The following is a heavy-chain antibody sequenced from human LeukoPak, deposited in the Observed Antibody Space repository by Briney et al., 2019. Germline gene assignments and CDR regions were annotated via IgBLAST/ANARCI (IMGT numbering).Heavy chain of an antibody. CDR1: GFTVSSSC. CDR3: ARDRLGGFCDSTSCRTNFYS. J-gene: IGHJ4*02. CDR2: FYAGGTA. D-gene: IGHD2-2*01. Sequence: RPGGSLRLAWAVSGFTVSSSCMSSVRQAPGKGLGWVSVFYAGGTAYYADSVKGRFTNSRDNSKNTLYRQMNSLRAEDTAVYFCARDRLGGFCDSTSCRTNFYSWGRGTLVTVSS. V-gene: IGHV3-53*01.